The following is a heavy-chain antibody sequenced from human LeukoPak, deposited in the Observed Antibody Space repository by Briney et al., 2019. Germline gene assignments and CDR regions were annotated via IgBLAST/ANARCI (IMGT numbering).Heavy chain of an antibody. CDR3: ARGTFSGTWGPQDCFDP. J-gene: IGHJ5*02. CDR2: IYTSGST. D-gene: IGHD7-27*01. CDR1: GGSISSYY. Sequence: SETLSLTCTVSGGSISSYYWSWIRQPPGKGLEWIGYIYTSGSTNYNPSLKSRVTISVDTSKNQFSLKLTSVTAADTAKYYCARGTFSGTWGPQDCFDPWGHGTLVTVSS. V-gene: IGHV4-4*09.